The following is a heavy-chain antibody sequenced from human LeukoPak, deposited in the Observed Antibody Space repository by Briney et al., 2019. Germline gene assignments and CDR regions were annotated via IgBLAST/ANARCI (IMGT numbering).Heavy chain of an antibody. D-gene: IGHD6-19*01. CDR1: GGSISSYY. J-gene: IGHJ4*02. CDR2: IYYSGST. V-gene: IGHV4-59*08. Sequence: SETLSLTCTFCGGSISSYYWSWIRQPPGKGLEWIGYIYYSGSTNYNPSLKSRVTISVDTSKNQFSLILSSVTAADTAVYYCARSGFATGWTFDYWGQGNLVTVSS. CDR3: ARSGFATGWTFDY.